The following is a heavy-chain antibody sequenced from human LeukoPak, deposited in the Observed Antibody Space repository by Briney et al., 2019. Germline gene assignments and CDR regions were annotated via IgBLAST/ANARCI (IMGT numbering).Heavy chain of an antibody. V-gene: IGHV3-23*01. CDR2: ISGSSSTT. CDR3: AKDRGLIRAGDYFDY. J-gene: IGHJ4*02. Sequence: QPGGSLRLSCAASGFSFSIHVMSWVRQAPGKGLEWLSTISGSSSTTYYADSVKGRFTISRDNSKNTLYLQMNNLRAEDTAVYYCAKDRGLIRAGDYFDYWGQGTLVTVSS. CDR1: GFSFSIHV. D-gene: IGHD6-19*01.